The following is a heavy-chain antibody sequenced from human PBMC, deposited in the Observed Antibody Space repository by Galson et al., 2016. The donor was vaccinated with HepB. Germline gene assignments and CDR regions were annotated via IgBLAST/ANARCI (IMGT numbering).Heavy chain of an antibody. CDR2: ITSGGTT. Sequence: SLRLSCAASGFSFSSYAMSWVRQTPGKGLEWVSGITSGGTTYYADSVKGRFTIYRDNSKNILYRQMKRLRDEDTAVYYCAKRPYSYGWHYGMDVWGQGTTVTVSS. CDR3: AKRPYSYGWHYGMDV. J-gene: IGHJ6*02. D-gene: IGHD5-18*01. CDR1: GFSFSSYA. V-gene: IGHV3-23*01.